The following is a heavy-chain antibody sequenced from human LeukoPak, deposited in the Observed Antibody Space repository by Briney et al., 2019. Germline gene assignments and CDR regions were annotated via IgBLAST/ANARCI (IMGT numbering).Heavy chain of an antibody. V-gene: IGHV3-23*01. CDR1: GFTLSSYA. CDR3: AKDGLGYCRSTSCYYDY. CDR2: ISGSGGST. J-gene: IGHJ4*02. Sequence: AGGSLRLSCAASGFTLSSYAMSWVRQAPGKGLEWVSAISGSGGSTYYADSVKGRFTISRDNSKNTLYLQMNSLRAEDTAVYYCAKDGLGYCRSTSCYYDYWGQGTLVTVSS. D-gene: IGHD2-2*01.